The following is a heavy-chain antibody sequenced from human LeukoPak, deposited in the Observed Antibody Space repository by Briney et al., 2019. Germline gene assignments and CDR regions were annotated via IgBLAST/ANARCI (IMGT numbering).Heavy chain of an antibody. Sequence: GESLKISCKGSGYSSTSFWIGWVRQMPGKGLEWMGIIYPGDSDTRYSPSFQGQVTISADKSISTAYLQWSSLKASDTAMYYCARHLIAAAGDNWFDPWGQGTLVTVSS. V-gene: IGHV5-51*01. CDR2: IYPGDSDT. D-gene: IGHD6-13*01. CDR3: ARHLIAAAGDNWFDP. J-gene: IGHJ5*02. CDR1: GYSSTSFW.